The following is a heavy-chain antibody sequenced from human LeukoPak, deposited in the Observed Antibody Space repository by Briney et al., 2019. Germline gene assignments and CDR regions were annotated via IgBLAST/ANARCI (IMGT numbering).Heavy chain of an antibody. D-gene: IGHD2-21*02. V-gene: IGHV1-3*03. Sequence: GASVKVSCKASGYTFTSYGISWVRQAPGQRLEWMGWINAGNGNTKYSQEFQGRVTITRDTSASTAYMELSSLRSEDMAVYYCARWGCGGDCQTYYFDYWGQGTLVTVSS. J-gene: IGHJ4*02. CDR2: INAGNGNT. CDR3: ARWGCGGDCQTYYFDY. CDR1: GYTFTSYG.